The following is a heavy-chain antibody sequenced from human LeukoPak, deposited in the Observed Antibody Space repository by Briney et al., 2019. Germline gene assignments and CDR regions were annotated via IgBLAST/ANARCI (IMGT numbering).Heavy chain of an antibody. CDR1: GFTFSSYW. D-gene: IGHD2-21*02. V-gene: IGHV3-7*03. CDR2: RKQDGIEK. J-gene: IGHJ6*04. Sequence: GGSLRLSCAAPGFTFSSYWMTWVCQAPGKGLEWVANRKQDGIEKYYVDSVKGRFTISRDNAENSMYLQMNSLRAEDTAVYFCARALGVTPPYYFSYGMDVWGKGATVTVSS. CDR3: ARALGVTPPYYFSYGMDV.